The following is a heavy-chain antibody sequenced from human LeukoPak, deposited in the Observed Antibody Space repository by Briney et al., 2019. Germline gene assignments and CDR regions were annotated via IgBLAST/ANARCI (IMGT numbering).Heavy chain of an antibody. D-gene: IGHD3-22*01. Sequence: GGSLRLSCAASGFTFDDYAMHWVRQAPGKGLEWVSGISWNSGSIGYADSVKGRFTISRDNAKNSLYLQMNSLRAEDMALYYCAKSLTYYYDSSGYFDYWGPGTLVTVSS. CDR1: GFTFDDYA. V-gene: IGHV3-9*03. CDR3: AKSLTYYYDSSGYFDY. J-gene: IGHJ4*02. CDR2: ISWNSGSI.